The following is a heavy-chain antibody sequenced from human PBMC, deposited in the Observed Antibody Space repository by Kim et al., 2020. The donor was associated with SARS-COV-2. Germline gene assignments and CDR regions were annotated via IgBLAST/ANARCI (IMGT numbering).Heavy chain of an antibody. CDR1: GFTFSSYS. V-gene: IGHV3-21*01. J-gene: IGHJ4*02. D-gene: IGHD2-15*01. Sequence: GGSLRLSCAASGFTFSSYSMNWVRQAPGKGLEWVSSISSSSSYIYYADSVKGRFTISRDNAKNSLYLQMNSLRAEDTAVYYCARDSPGYCSGGSCYYFDYWGQGTLVTVSS. CDR2: ISSSSSYI. CDR3: ARDSPGYCSGGSCYYFDY.